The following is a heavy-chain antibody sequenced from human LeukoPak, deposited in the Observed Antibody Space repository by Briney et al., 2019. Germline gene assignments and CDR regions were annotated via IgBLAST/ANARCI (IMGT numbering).Heavy chain of an antibody. Sequence: SETLSLTCTVSGGSISSYYWSWIRQPPGKGPEWIGYIYYSGSASYNTSLKSRVTISVDTSKNQFSLKLSSVTAADTAVYFGARVRPHFGSGSPTYFDYWGQGTLVTVSS. CDR3: ARVRPHFGSGSPTYFDY. CDR2: IYYSGSA. V-gene: IGHV4-59*01. CDR1: GGSISSYY. D-gene: IGHD3-10*01. J-gene: IGHJ4*02.